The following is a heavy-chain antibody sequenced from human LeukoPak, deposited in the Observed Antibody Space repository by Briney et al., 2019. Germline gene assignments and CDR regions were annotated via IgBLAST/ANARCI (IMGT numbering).Heavy chain of an antibody. CDR3: ARGVVYPAWSGPHWSDY. D-gene: IGHD3-3*01. CDR2: IKQDASQE. CDR1: GFTFSSYW. J-gene: IGHJ4*02. Sequence: GSLRLSCAASGFTFSSYWMSWVRQAPGKGPEWVAHIKQDASQEYHVDSVKGRFTISRDNAKNSLYLQMNSLRAEDTAVYYCARGVVYPAWSGPHWSDYWGQGALVTVSS. V-gene: IGHV3-7*01.